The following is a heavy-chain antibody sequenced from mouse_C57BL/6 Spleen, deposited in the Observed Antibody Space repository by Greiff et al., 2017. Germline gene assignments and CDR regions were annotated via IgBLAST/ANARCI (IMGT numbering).Heavy chain of an antibody. CDR3: ARSLLLVYAMDY. J-gene: IGHJ4*01. D-gene: IGHD1-1*01. CDR1: GYTFTDYE. V-gene: IGHV1-15*01. Sequence: VQLQQSGAELVRPGASVTLSCKASGYTFTDYEMHWVKQTPVHGLEWIGAIDPETGGTAYNQKFKGKAILTADKSSSTAYMQLSSLTSEDSAVYFCARSLLLVYAMDYWGQGTSVTVSS. CDR2: IDPETGGT.